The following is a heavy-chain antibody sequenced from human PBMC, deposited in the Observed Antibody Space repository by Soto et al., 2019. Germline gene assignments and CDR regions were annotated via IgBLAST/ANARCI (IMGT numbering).Heavy chain of an antibody. Sequence: EVQLVESGGGLVKPGGSLRLSCAASGFTFSSYSVNWVRQAPGKGLEWVSSISSSSSYIYYADSVKGRFTISRDNAKNSLYLQMNSLRAEDTAVYYCARDGQGYYYYYMDVWGKGTTVTVSS. CDR3: ARDGQGYYYYYMDV. CDR1: GFTFSSYS. V-gene: IGHV3-21*01. J-gene: IGHJ6*03. CDR2: ISSSSSYI.